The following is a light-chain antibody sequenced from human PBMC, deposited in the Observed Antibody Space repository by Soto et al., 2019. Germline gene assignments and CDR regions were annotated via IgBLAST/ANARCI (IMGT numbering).Light chain of an antibody. CDR2: GGS. CDR3: CSYAGGSTWV. J-gene: IGLJ3*02. Sequence: QSVLTQPASVSGSPGQSITISCTGTSSDVGSYNLVSWYQQHPGRAPKLMIYGGSKRPSGVSNRFSGSRSGNTASLTISGLQAEDEADYYCCSYAGGSTWVFGEGTKVTVL. CDR1: SSDVGSYNL. V-gene: IGLV2-23*01.